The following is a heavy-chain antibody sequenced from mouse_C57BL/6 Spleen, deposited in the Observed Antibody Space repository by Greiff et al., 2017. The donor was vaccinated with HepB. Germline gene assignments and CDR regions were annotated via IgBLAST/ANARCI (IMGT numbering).Heavy chain of an antibody. V-gene: IGHV5-4*01. D-gene: IGHD1-1*02. Sequence: EVQWVESGGGLVKPGGTLKLSCAASGFTFSSYAMSWVRQTPEKRLEWVATISDGGSYNYYPDNVKGRFTISRDNAKKNLYLQMSHLKSEDTAMYYCERDGSDAMDYWGQVTSVTVSS. J-gene: IGHJ4*01. CDR1: GFTFSSYA. CDR2: ISDGGSYN. CDR3: ERDGSDAMDY.